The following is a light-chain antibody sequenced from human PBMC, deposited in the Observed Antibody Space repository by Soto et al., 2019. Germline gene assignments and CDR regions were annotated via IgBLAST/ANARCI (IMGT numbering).Light chain of an antibody. CDR2: FGS. V-gene: IGKV2-28*01. CDR1: QSLLQSNGYNY. CDR3: MQSQQSPPT. J-gene: IGKJ1*01. Sequence: DIVMTQSPLSLPVTPGEPASISCSSSQSLLQSNGYNYLDWYLQKPGQSPQLLIYFGSYRASGVPDRFSSSGSGADFTLKIRRVEAEDVGVYYCMQSQQSPPTFGQGTKVEI.